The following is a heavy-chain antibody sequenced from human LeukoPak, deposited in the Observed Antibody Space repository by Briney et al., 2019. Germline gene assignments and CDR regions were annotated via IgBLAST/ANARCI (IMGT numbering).Heavy chain of an antibody. CDR3: TRGAGWLIDY. V-gene: IGHV4-59*01. J-gene: IGHJ4*02. D-gene: IGHD3-16*01. CDR2: FHNSGTS. Sequence: KPSETLPLTCTVSDDSISDYYRGWIRQPPGKGLEWIGYFHNSGTSTYNPSLKSRVTISADTSKNQFSLKLNSLTTADTAVYYCTRGAGWLIDYWGQGILVTVSS. CDR1: DDSISDYY.